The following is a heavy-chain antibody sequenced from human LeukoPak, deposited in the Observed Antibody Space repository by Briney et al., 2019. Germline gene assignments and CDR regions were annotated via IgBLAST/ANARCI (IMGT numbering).Heavy chain of an antibody. CDR1: GFTFSDYY. D-gene: IGHD4-17*01. Sequence: GGSLRLSCAASGFTFSDYYMSWIRQAPGKGLEWVSYISSSSSYTNYADSVKGRFTISRDNARNSLYLQMNSLRAEDTAVYYCARDLMTTVTTYDYWGQGTLVTVSS. V-gene: IGHV3-11*05. CDR2: ISSSSSYT. CDR3: ARDLMTTVTTYDY. J-gene: IGHJ4*02.